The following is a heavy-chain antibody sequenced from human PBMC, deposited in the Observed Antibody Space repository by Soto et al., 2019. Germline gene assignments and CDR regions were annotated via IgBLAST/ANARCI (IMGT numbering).Heavy chain of an antibody. CDR2: FDPEDGET. CDR1: GYTLSELS. V-gene: IGHV1-24*01. D-gene: IGHD4-17*01. CDR3: ATAWPLGGRHTVTTLPGY. Sequence: QVQLVPSGGGVKKPGASVKVSCKVSGYTLSELSMHWVRQAPGKGLEWMGGFDPEDGETIYAQKFQGRVTMTEDTSTDTAYMELSSLRSEDTAVYYCATAWPLGGRHTVTTLPGYWGQGTLVTVSS. J-gene: IGHJ4*02.